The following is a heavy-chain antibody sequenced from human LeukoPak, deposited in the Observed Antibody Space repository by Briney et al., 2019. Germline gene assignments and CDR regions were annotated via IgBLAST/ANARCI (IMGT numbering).Heavy chain of an antibody. CDR2: ITPILGIA. D-gene: IGHD3-3*01. CDR3: AREVTISNNWFDP. J-gene: IGHJ5*02. CDR1: GGTFSSYA. Sequence: GASVKVSCKASGGTFSSYAISWVRQAPGQGLEWMGRITPILGIANYAQKFQGRVTITADKSTSTAYMELSSLRSEDTAVYYCAREVTISNNWFDPWGQGTLVTVSS. V-gene: IGHV1-69*04.